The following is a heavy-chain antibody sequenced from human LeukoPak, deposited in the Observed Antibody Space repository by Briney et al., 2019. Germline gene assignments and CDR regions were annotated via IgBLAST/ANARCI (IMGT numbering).Heavy chain of an antibody. J-gene: IGHJ4*02. CDR1: GGSFSGYY. CDR2: INHSGST. V-gene: IGHV4-34*01. D-gene: IGHD2-21*02. CDR3: ARQVTRTPDESTLDY. Sequence: SETLSLTCAVYGGSFSGYYWSWIRQPPGKGLEWIGEINHSGSTNYNPSLKSRVTIPVDTSKNQFSLKLSSVTAADTAVYYCARQVTRTPDESTLDYWGQGTLVTVSS.